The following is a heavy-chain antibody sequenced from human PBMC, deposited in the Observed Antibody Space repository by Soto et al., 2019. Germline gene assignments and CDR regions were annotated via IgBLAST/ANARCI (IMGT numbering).Heavy chain of an antibody. CDR1: GGSITRGGYY. Sequence: PSETLSLTCTVSGGSITRGGYYWSWIRQHPGKGLEWIGYIYNSGTTYYNPSLKSRVTISVDTSKNQFSQKLTSVTAADTAVYYCARDPAPWGQGTLVTVSS. CDR3: ARDPAP. J-gene: IGHJ5*02. CDR2: IYNSGTT. V-gene: IGHV4-31*03.